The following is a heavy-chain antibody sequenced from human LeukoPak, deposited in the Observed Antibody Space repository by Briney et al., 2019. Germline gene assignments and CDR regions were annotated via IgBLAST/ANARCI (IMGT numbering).Heavy chain of an antibody. J-gene: IGHJ6*03. D-gene: IGHD2-2*01. CDR3: ARAPTYCSSTSCYYYYYMDV. V-gene: IGHV3-33*01. CDR1: GFTFSSYG. Sequence: PGGSLRLSCAASGFTFSSYGMHWVRQAPGKGLEWVAVIWYDGSNKYYADSVKGRFTISRDNSKNTLYLQMNSLRAEDTAVYYCARAPTYCSSTSCYYYYYMDVWGKGTTVTVSS. CDR2: IWYDGSNK.